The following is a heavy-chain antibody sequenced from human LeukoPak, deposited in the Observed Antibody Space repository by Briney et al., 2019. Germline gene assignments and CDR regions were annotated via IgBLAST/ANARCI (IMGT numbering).Heavy chain of an antibody. Sequence: GGSLRLSCAASGFSVSSNYMSWVRQAPGKGLEWVSVIYSGGSTYYADSVKGRFTISRDNSKNTLYVQMNSLRAEDTAVYYCAGDGKGGGYTSSAYAMDVWGQGTTVTVSS. CDR2: IYSGGST. CDR1: GFSVSSNY. V-gene: IGHV3-66*01. J-gene: IGHJ6*02. D-gene: IGHD6-13*01. CDR3: AGDGKGGGYTSSAYAMDV.